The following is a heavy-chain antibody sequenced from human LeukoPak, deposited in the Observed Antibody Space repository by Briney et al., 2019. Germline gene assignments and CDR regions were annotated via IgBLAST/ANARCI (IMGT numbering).Heavy chain of an antibody. D-gene: IGHD2-15*01. J-gene: IGHJ4*02. CDR2: ISSSSSTI. CDR1: GFTFSSYS. CDR3: ARDQDIVVVVAATLFDY. Sequence: GGSLRLSCAASGFTFSSYSMNWVRQAPGKGLEWVSYISSSSSTIYYADSVKGRFTISRDNAKNSLYLQMNSLRAEDTAVYYCARDQDIVVVVAATLFDYWGQGTLVTVSS. V-gene: IGHV3-48*04.